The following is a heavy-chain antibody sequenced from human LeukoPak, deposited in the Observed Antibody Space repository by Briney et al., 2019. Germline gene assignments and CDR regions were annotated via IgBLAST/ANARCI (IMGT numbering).Heavy chain of an antibody. Sequence: PGGSLRLSCAASGFTVSSDYMSWVRQAPGKGLEWVSAISGSGGSTYYADSVKGRFTISRDNSKNTLYLQMNSLRAEDTAVYYCAKGHSGYDYSNYYGMDVWGQGTTVTVSS. CDR2: ISGSGGST. V-gene: IGHV3-23*01. J-gene: IGHJ6*02. D-gene: IGHD5-12*01. CDR3: AKGHSGYDYSNYYGMDV. CDR1: GFTVSSDY.